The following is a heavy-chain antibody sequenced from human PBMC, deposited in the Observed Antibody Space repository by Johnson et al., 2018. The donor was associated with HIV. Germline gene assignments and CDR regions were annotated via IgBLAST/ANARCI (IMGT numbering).Heavy chain of an antibody. D-gene: IGHD2-15*01. Sequence: QVQLVESGGGVVQPGRSLRLSCAASGFTFSSYGMHWVRQAPGKGLEWVAVISYDGSNKYYADSVKGRFTISRDNSKNTLYLQMNSLRAEDTAVYYCARAGYCSGGRCYSGVDAFDIWVQGTMVTVAS. CDR1: GFTFSSYG. J-gene: IGHJ3*02. CDR2: ISYDGSNK. CDR3: ARAGYCSGGRCYSGVDAFDI. V-gene: IGHV3-30*03.